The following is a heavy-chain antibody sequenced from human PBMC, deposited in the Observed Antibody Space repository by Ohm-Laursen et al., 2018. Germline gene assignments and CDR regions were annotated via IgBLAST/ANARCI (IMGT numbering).Heavy chain of an antibody. D-gene: IGHD3-9*01. J-gene: IGHJ3*02. Sequence: SLRLSCAASRFTFSDYYMSWMRQAPGKGLEWVSYISSSGTTTHYADSVKGRFTISRDNAKNSLYLQMNSLRAEDTAVYYCARELQLWLRGGVLDIWGQGTMVTVSS. CDR1: RFTFSDYY. V-gene: IGHV3-11*01. CDR3: ARELQLWLRGGVLDI. CDR2: ISSSGTTT.